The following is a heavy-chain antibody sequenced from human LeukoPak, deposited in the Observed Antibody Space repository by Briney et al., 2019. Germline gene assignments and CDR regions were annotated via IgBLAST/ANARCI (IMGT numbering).Heavy chain of an antibody. CDR3: ARGEYSNGYPYRLDS. Sequence: ASVKVSCKASGSTFSDYHINWVRQSSGQGPEWMGWINPKSGDASYNQAFQGRVTMTRDTSISTAYMELNRLRSDDTAMYYCARGEYSNGYPYRLDSWGQGTLVTVSS. D-gene: IGHD3-16*01. V-gene: IGHV1-2*02. CDR2: INPKSGDA. J-gene: IGHJ4*02. CDR1: GSTFSDYH.